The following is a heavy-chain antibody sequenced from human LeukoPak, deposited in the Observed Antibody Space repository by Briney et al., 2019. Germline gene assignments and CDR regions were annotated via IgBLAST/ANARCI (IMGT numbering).Heavy chain of an antibody. CDR3: AKAPGYCSSTNPCYYYYGMDV. Sequence: GGSLRLSCAASGFTFSSYGMHWVRQAPGKGLEWVAVISYDGSNKYYADYVKGRFTISRDNSKNTLYLQMNSLRAEDTAVYYCAKAPGYCSSTNPCYYYYGMDVWGQGTTVTVSS. CDR2: ISYDGSNK. CDR1: GFTFSSYG. J-gene: IGHJ6*02. V-gene: IGHV3-30*18. D-gene: IGHD2-2*01.